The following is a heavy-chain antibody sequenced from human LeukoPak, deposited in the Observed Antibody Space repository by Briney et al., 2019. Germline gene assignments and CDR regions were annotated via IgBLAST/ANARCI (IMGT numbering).Heavy chain of an antibody. D-gene: IGHD5-12*01. CDR1: GGSFSGYY. V-gene: IGHV4-34*01. J-gene: IGHJ4*02. CDR3: ARGVKLLRLEGGFDY. CDR2: INHSGST. Sequence: SETLSLTCAVYGGSFSGYYWSWIRQPPGKGLEWIGEINHSGSTNYNPSLKSRVTISVDTSKNQFSLKLSSVTAADTAVYYCARGVKLLRLEGGFDYWGQGTLVTVSS.